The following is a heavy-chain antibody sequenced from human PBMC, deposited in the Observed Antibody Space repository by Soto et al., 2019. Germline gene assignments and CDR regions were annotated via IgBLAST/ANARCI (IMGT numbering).Heavy chain of an antibody. Sequence: GGSLRLSCAASGFTVSSNYMSWVRQAPGKGLEWVSVIYSGGSTYYADSVKGRFTISRDNSKNTLYLQMNSLRAEDTAVYYCARDSRTYYDFWSGYFPDYYYYYMDVWGKGTTVTVSS. V-gene: IGHV3-66*01. CDR3: ARDSRTYYDFWSGYFPDYYYYYMDV. J-gene: IGHJ6*03. CDR1: GFTVSSNY. CDR2: IYSGGST. D-gene: IGHD3-3*01.